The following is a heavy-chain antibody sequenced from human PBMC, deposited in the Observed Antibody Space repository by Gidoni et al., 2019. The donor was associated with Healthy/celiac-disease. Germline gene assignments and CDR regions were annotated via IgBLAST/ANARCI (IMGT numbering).Heavy chain of an antibody. CDR1: GGTFSSYA. CDR3: TVGSGGPYIVVVPAAIDY. J-gene: IGHJ4*02. V-gene: IGHV1-69*01. Sequence: QVQLVQSGAEVQTPGSSVKVSCKASGGTFSSYAISWVRQAPGQGLEWMGGIIPIFGTANYPQKFQGRVTITADESTGTAYMELSSLRSEDTAGYYCTVGSGGPYIVVVPAAIDYWGQGTLVTVSS. D-gene: IGHD2-2*01. CDR2: IIPIFGTA.